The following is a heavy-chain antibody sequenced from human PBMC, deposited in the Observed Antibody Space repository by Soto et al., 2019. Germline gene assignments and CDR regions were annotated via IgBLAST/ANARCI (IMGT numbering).Heavy chain of an antibody. CDR3: ARSPASLYCSSTSCYTGNYYYYYGMDV. Sequence: SVKVSCKASGGTFSSYAISWVRQAPGQGLEWMGGIIPIFGTANYAQKFQGRVTITADESTSTAYMELSSLRSEDTAVYYCARSPASLYCSSTSCYTGNYYYYYGMDVWGQGTTVTVSS. V-gene: IGHV1-69*13. J-gene: IGHJ6*02. CDR2: IIPIFGTA. D-gene: IGHD2-2*02. CDR1: GGTFSSYA.